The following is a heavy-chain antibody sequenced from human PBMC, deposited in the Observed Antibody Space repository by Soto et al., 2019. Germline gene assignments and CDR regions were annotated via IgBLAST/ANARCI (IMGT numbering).Heavy chain of an antibody. D-gene: IGHD6-13*01. CDR3: ARAPPTLYSSSWYLY. CDR2: ISYDGSNK. J-gene: IGHJ4*02. V-gene: IGHV3-30-3*01. CDR1: GFTFSSYA. Sequence: QVQLVESGGGVVQPGRSLRLSCAASGFTFSSYAMHWVRQAPGKGLEWVAVISYDGSNKYYADSVKGRFTISRDNSKNTLYLQMNSLRAEDTALYYCARAPPTLYSSSWYLYWGQGTLVTVSS.